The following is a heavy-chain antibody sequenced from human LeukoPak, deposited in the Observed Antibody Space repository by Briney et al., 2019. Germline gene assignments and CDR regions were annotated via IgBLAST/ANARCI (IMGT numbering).Heavy chain of an antibody. CDR2: IHHSGGT. V-gene: IGHV4-38-2*01. D-gene: IGHD1-1*01. CDR1: GYSISSDYY. J-gene: IGHJ3*02. Sequence: SETLSLTCAVSGYSISSDYYWGWIRQPPGKGLEWIGTIHHSGGTYYNPSLKSRVTISVDTSKNQFSLKLSFVTAADTAAYYYARPYDPFTGNDAFDIWGQGTMVTVSS. CDR3: ARPYDPFTGNDAFDI.